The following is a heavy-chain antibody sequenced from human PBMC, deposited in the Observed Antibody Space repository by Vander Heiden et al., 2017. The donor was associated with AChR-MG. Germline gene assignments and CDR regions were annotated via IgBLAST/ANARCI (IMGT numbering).Heavy chain of an antibody. CDR1: GRPYSKYG. D-gene: IGHD3-10*01. Sequence: EVQLLESGGGLVQPGGSLALSCAASGRPYSKYGVSRVPQAPGKGLAWVSAMSVSGDSTYYADSVKGRFTSSRDNSKNTVYLQLNSLRVEDTAVYYCANRPSSSGSFYTHYYYDYWGQGTLVTVLS. J-gene: IGHJ4*02. V-gene: IGHV3-23*01. CDR3: ANRPSSSGSFYTHYYYDY. CDR2: MSVSGDST.